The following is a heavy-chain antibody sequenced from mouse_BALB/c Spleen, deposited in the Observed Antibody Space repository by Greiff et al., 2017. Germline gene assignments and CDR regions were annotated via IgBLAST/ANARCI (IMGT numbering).Heavy chain of an antibody. D-gene: IGHD1-1*01. J-gene: IGHJ3*01. CDR3: ARDRGLRFFAY. V-gene: IGHV2-9*02. CDR2: IWAGGST. Sequence: VKVVESGPGLVAPSQSLSITCTVSGFSLTSYGVHWVRQPPGKGLEWLGVIWAGGSTNYNSALMSRLSISKDNSKSQVFLKMNSLQTDDTAMYYCARDRGLRFFAYWGQGTLVTVSA. CDR1: GFSLTSYG.